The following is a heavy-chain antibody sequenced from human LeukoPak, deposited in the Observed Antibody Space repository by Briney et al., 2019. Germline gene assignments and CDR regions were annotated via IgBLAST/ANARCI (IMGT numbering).Heavy chain of an antibody. CDR1: GLTFSSYA. D-gene: IGHD6-13*01. Sequence: GGSLRLSCAASGLTFSSYAMHWVRQAPAKGLEWVAVISYDGSNKYYADSVKGRFTISRDNSKNTLYLQMNSLRAEDTAVYYCARDKSSRPYCYYGMDVWGQGTTVTVSS. CDR3: ARDKSSRPYCYYGMDV. CDR2: ISYDGSNK. V-gene: IGHV3-30*04. J-gene: IGHJ6*02.